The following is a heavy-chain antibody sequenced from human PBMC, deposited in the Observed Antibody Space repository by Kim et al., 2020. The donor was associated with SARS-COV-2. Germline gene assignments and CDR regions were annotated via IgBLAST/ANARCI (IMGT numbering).Heavy chain of an antibody. J-gene: IGHJ4*02. CDR1: GFTFSSYA. D-gene: IGHD3-3*01. CDR3: ASVRNSHTIFTVADY. CDR2: ISYDGSNT. V-gene: IGHV3-30*04. Sequence: GGSLRLSCAASGFTFSSYAMHWVHQAPGKGLEWVAVISYDGSNTYYLDSVKGRFTISRDNSKNTLYLQMNSLRAEDTAVYYCASVRNSHTIFTVADYWGQGTLVTVSS.